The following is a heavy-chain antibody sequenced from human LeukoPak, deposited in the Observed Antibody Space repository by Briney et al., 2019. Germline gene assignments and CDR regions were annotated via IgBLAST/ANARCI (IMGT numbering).Heavy chain of an antibody. CDR3: ARGQYQLLYPSYYYGMDV. CDR1: GGSFSGYY. Sequence: SETLSLTCAVYGGSFSGYYWSWIRQPPGRGLEWIGEINHSGSTNYNPSLKSRVTISVDTSKNQFSLKLSSVTAADTAVYYCARGQYQLLYPSYYYGMDVWGQGTTVTVSS. CDR2: INHSGST. D-gene: IGHD2-2*02. V-gene: IGHV4-34*01. J-gene: IGHJ6*02.